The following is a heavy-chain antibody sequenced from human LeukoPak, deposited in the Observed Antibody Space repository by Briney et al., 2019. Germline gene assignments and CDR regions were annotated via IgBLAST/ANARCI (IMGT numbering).Heavy chain of an antibody. CDR3: ATLSGWYSSYYYYYMDV. CDR2: IKQDGSEK. Sequence: GGSLRLSCETSGFTFSKHALNWVRQAPGKGLEWVANIKQDGSEKYYVDSVKGRFTISRDNAKNSLYLQMNSLRAEDTAVYYCATLSGWYSSYYYYYMDVWGKGTTVTVSS. V-gene: IGHV3-7*01. J-gene: IGHJ6*03. CDR1: GFTFSKHA. D-gene: IGHD6-19*01.